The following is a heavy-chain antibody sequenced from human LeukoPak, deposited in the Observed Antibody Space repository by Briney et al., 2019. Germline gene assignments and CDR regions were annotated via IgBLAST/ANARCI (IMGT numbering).Heavy chain of an antibody. V-gene: IGHV3-23*01. J-gene: IGHJ4*02. D-gene: IGHD6-19*01. CDR3: AKRGVQQWLVDWYFDY. Sequence: GGSLRLSCAASGFTFSSYAMSWVRQAPGKGLEWVSAISGSGGSTYFADSLKGRFTISRDNSKNTLYLQLNSLRAEDTAVYYCAKRGVQQWLVDWYFDYWGQGTLVTVSS. CDR1: GFTFSSYA. CDR2: ISGSGGST.